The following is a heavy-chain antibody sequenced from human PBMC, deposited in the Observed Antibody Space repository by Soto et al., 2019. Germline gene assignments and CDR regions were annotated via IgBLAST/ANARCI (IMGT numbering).Heavy chain of an antibody. V-gene: IGHV3-30*04. CDR1: GFIFTDFA. CDR2: VSNNGRNR. J-gene: IGHJ3*02. D-gene: IGHD1-1*01. Sequence: VQLVESGGGVVQPGKSLRLACAASGFIFTDFAIHWVRQAPGKGLEWVATVSNNGRNRYYADSVKGRFTISRDNSKNTLYLEMISLRAEDTAVYYCARGWNLAPQDACDIWGQGTMVTVSS. CDR3: ARGWNLAPQDACDI.